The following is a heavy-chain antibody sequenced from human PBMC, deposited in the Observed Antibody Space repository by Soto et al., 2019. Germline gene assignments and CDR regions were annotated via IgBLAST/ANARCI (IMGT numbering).Heavy chain of an antibody. CDR1: GFTFSSYS. CDR3: ARGYCSSTSCYRY. CDR2: ISSSSSYI. D-gene: IGHD2-2*01. J-gene: IGHJ4*02. V-gene: IGHV3-21*01. Sequence: PGGSLRLSCAASGFTFSSYSMNWVRQAPGKGLEWVSSISSSSSYIYYADSVKGRFTISRDNAKNSLYLQMNSLRAEDTAVYYCARGYCSSTSCYRYWGQGTLVTVSS.